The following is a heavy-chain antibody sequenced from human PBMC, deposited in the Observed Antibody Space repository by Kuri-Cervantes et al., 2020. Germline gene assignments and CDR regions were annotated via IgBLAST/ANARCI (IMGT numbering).Heavy chain of an antibody. Sequence: ASVKVSCKASGYTFTSYGISWVRQAPGQGLEWMGWISAYNGNTNYAQKLQGRVTMTTDTSTSTAYMELSSLRSEDTAVYYFAITQRRNNAFDIWGQGTMVTVSS. D-gene: IGHD6-25*01. CDR2: ISAYNGNT. CDR1: GYTFTSYG. J-gene: IGHJ3*02. V-gene: IGHV1-18*01. CDR3: AITQRRNNAFDI.